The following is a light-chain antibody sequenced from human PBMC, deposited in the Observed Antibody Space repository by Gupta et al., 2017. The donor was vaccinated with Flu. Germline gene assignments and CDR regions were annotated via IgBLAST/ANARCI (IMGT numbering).Light chain of an antibody. Sequence: SYVLTQPPSVSVAPGQTARITCGGNNIAGKTVHCYRQRPGQAPVLVVYDDIGRPSGIPERFSGSNSGNTATLTISRVEAGDEADYYCQVWDSSSDLVVFGGGTKLTVL. CDR1: NIAGKT. CDR3: QVWDSSSDLVV. J-gene: IGLJ2*01. CDR2: DDI. V-gene: IGLV3-21*02.